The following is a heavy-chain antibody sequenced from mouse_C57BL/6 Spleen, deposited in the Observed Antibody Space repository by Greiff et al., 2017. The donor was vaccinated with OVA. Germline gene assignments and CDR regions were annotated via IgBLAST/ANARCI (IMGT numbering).Heavy chain of an antibody. CDR3: ARGAYGNYFWYFDV. J-gene: IGHJ1*03. Sequence: VQLVESGPELVKPGASVKISCKASGYSFTSYYIHWVKQRPGQGLEWIGWIYPGSGNTKYNEKFKGKATLTADTSSSTAYMQLSSLTSEDSAVYYCARGAYGNYFWYFDVWGTGTTVTVSS. CDR1: GYSFTSYY. V-gene: IGHV1-66*01. CDR2: IYPGSGNT. D-gene: IGHD2-1*01.